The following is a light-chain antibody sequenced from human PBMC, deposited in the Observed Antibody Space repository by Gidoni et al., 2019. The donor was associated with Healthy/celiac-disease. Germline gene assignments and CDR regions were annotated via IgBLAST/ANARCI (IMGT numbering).Light chain of an antibody. CDR1: QSISSW. CDR3: QQYNSYPCS. Sequence: DIQMTQSPSTLSASVGDRGTITCRASQSISSWLAWYQQKPGKAPKLLIYKASSLESGVPSRFSGSGSGTEFTLTSSSLQPDDFATYYCQQYNSYPCSFGQGTKLEIK. V-gene: IGKV1-5*03. J-gene: IGKJ2*04. CDR2: KAS.